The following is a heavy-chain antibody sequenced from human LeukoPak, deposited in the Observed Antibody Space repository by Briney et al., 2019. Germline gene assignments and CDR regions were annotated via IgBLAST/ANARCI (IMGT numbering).Heavy chain of an antibody. J-gene: IGHJ4*02. Sequence: GGSLRLSCAASGFTFSDYYMTWIRQAPGKGLEWASYISGSGSSIYYADSVKGRFTISRDNTKNSLYLQMNSLRAEDTAVYYCARSLVTTRKSYIYWGQGTLVTASS. CDR2: ISGSGSSI. CDR1: GFTFSDYY. CDR3: ARSLVTTRKSYIY. V-gene: IGHV3-11*04. D-gene: IGHD4-17*01.